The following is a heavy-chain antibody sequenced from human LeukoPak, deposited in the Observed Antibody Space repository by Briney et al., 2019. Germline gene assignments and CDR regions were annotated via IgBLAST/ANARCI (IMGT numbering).Heavy chain of an antibody. D-gene: IGHD6-13*01. CDR3: ARGFSIAAAAPTEY. Sequence: GAAVKVSCKASGYTFISYAMNWVRQAPGQGLEWMGWINTNSGTPKYAQGFTGRFVSSLDTSVSTAYLQISSLKAEDTAVYYCARGFSIAAAAPTEYWGQGTLVTVSS. CDR1: GYTFISYA. CDR2: INTNSGTP. J-gene: IGHJ4*02. V-gene: IGHV7-4-1*02.